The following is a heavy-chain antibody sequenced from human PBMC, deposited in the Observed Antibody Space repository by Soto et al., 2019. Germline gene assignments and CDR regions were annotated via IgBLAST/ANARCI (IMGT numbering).Heavy chain of an antibody. CDR2: ISGSGGNT. CDR3: TKGVSGWYVY. D-gene: IGHD6-19*01. J-gene: IGHJ4*02. V-gene: IGHV3-23*01. Sequence: PGGSLRLSCAASGFSFSSYAMYWVRQAPGKGLEWVSGISGSGGNTYYADSVKGRFTISRDNSKNALYLQMNSLRAEDTAVYYCTKGVSGWYVYWGQGTLVTVSS. CDR1: GFSFSSYA.